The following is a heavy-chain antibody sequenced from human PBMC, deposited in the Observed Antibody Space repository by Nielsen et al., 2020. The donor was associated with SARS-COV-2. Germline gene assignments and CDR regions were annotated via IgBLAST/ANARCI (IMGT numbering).Heavy chain of an antibody. CDR2: IYYSGTT. CDR1: GGSINNNKW. D-gene: IGHD4-17*01. V-gene: IGHV4-4*01. J-gene: IGHJ3*01. Sequence: GSLRLSCTVSGGSINNNKWWPWVRQPPGKGLEWIGEIYYSGTTNYNPSLKSRVTMAVDKSKNQFSLNVTSVTAADTAVYFCATLYDNGDYGDGFDFWGRGTMVTVSS. CDR3: ATLYDNGDYGDGFDF.